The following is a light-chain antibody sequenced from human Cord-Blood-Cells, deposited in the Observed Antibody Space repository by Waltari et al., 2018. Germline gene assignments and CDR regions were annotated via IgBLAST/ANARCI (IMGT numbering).Light chain of an antibody. CDR2: EDN. CDR3: QSYDSSNHVV. CDR1: RGRIASNY. J-gene: IGLJ2*01. Sequence: NFMLTQPHSVSESPGKTVTISCTRSRGRIASNYFPRYQQRPGSSPTTVIYEDNQRPSGVPDRFSGSIDSSSNSASLTISGLKTEDEADYYCQSYDSSNHVVFGGGTKLTVL. V-gene: IGLV6-57*01.